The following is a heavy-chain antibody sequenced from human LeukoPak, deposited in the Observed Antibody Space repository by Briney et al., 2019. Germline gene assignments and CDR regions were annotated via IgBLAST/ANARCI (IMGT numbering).Heavy chain of an antibody. V-gene: IGHV3-23*01. Sequence: SGGSLRLSCVGSGFTSIAYALTWARQAPGKGLEWVSAISGSGGSTYYADSVKGRFTISRDNSKNTLYLQMNSLRAEDTAVYYCATSRYCSGGSCRRFVGWFDPWGQGTLVTVSS. CDR3: ATSRYCSGGSCRRFVGWFDP. J-gene: IGHJ5*02. CDR2: ISGSGGST. D-gene: IGHD2-15*01. CDR1: GFTSIAYA.